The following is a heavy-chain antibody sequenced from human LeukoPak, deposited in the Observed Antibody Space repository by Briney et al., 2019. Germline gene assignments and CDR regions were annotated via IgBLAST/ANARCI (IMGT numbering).Heavy chain of an antibody. CDR3: VREGDCFDY. CDR1: GFAFSNYW. Sequence: GGSLRLSCAASGFAFSNYWMSWVRQAPGKGLEWVANIKKDGSDKYYVDSVKGRFTISRDNAKNSLYLQMNSLRVEDTAVYYCVREGDCFDYWGQGTPVTVS. V-gene: IGHV3-7*01. CDR2: IKKDGSDK. J-gene: IGHJ4*02.